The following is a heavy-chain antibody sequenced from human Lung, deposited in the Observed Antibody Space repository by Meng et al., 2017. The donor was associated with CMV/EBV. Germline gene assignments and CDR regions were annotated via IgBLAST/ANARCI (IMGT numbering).Heavy chain of an antibody. CDR1: GFTFSSYN. Sequence: GESLKISCAASGFTFSSYNMHWVRQAPGKGLEWVTLIRDDGSNKYYGDSVKGRFTISRDNSKNTVYLQMNSLRPEETAVYYCAKDLLLFGGPNAYFDYWGQGTLVTVSS. D-gene: IGHD3-16*01. CDR3: AKDLLLFGGPNAYFDY. CDR2: IRDDGSNK. J-gene: IGHJ4*02. V-gene: IGHV3-30*02.